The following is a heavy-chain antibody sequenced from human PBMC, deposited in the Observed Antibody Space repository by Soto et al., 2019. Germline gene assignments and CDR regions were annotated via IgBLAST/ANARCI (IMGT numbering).Heavy chain of an antibody. CDR2: IRSKANNYAT. J-gene: IGHJ6*02. CDR3: TKPQVYYRMDG. Sequence: EVQLVESGGGLVQPGGSLKLSCAASGFTFSGSAVHWVRQASGKGLEWVGRIRSKANNYATAYAASVQGRFTIFREYLNNTEYLQMNSLRSDDTAMYYCTKPQVYYRMDGWGQGTPVTVS. CDR1: GFTFSGSA. V-gene: IGHV3-73*02.